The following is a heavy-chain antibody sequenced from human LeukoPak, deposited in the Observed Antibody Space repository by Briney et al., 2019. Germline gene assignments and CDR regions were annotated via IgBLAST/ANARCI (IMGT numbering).Heavy chain of an antibody. CDR1: GFTVSSNY. CDR3: ARTKEMATISYFDS. CDR2: IDSSGSTI. D-gene: IGHD5-24*01. J-gene: IGHJ4*02. Sequence: GGSLRLSCAASGFTVSSNYMSWVRQAPGKGLEWVSYIDSSGSTIHYADSVKGRFTISRDNAKNSLYLQMNSLRAEDTAVYYCARTKEMATISYFDSWGQGTLVTVSS. V-gene: IGHV3-11*04.